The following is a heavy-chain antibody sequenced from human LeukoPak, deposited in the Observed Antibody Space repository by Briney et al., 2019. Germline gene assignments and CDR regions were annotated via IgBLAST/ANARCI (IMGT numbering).Heavy chain of an antibody. CDR1: GFTFSSYA. D-gene: IGHD6-19*01. Sequence: QSGGSLRLSCAASGFTFSSYAMSWVRQAPGKGLEWVSAISGSGGSTYYADSVKGRFTISRDNSKNTLYLQMNSLRAEDTAVYYCAKAPSSGWFFDYWGQGTLVTVSS. V-gene: IGHV3-23*01. CDR3: AKAPSSGWFFDY. CDR2: ISGSGGST. J-gene: IGHJ4*02.